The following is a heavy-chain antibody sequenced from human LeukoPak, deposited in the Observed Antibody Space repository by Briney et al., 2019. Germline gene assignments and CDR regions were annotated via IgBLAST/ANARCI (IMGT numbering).Heavy chain of an antibody. J-gene: IGHJ4*02. CDR3: ARDPYCSGGSCHDVHFDY. V-gene: IGHV1-46*01. CDR2: INPRGGST. Sequence: ASVKVSCKASGYTFTNYYIHWVRQAPGQGLEWMGVINPRGGSTSDAQKFQGRVTMTRDMSTSTVYMELSSLRSEDTAVYYCARDPYCSGGSCHDVHFDYWGQGTLVTVSS. D-gene: IGHD2-15*01. CDR1: GYTFTNYY.